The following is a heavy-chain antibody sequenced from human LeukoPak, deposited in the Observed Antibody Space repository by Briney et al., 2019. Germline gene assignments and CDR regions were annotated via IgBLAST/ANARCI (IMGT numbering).Heavy chain of an antibody. CDR3: ATFSGSYSAFDI. V-gene: IGHV1-18*01. CDR1: GYTFSSDV. CDR2: ISAYSVNT. J-gene: IGHJ3*02. Sequence: GASVKVSCKASGYTFSSDVISWVRQAPGQGLEWMGWISAYSVNTNYAQKLQGRVTMTEDTSTDTAYMELSSLRSEDTAVYYCATFSGSYSAFDIWGQGTMVTVSS. D-gene: IGHD1-26*01.